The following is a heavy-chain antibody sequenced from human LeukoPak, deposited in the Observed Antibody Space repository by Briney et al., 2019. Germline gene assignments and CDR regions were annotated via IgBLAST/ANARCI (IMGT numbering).Heavy chain of an antibody. Sequence: ASVKVSCKASGYTFTVYYIHWVRQAPGQGLEWMGWINPNSGVTNYAQKFQGRVTMTRDTSISTAYMELSSLRSDDMAVYYCARDQGSYFRLTDYFYMDVWGKGTTVTVSS. CDR3: ARDQGSYFRLTDYFYMDV. CDR2: INPNSGVT. CDR1: GYTFTVYY. V-gene: IGHV1-2*02. D-gene: IGHD1-26*01. J-gene: IGHJ6*03.